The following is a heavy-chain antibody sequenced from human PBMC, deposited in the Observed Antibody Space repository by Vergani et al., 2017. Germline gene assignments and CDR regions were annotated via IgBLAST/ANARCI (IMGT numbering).Heavy chain of an antibody. CDR1: GGSFSGYY. CDR2: INHSGNT. V-gene: IGHV4-34*01. Sequence: QVQLQQWGAGLLKPSETLSLTCAVYGGSFSGYYWSWIRQPPGKGLEWIGEINHSGNTNYNPSLKSRVTISVDTSKNQFSLNLSSVTAADTAVYYCANLRFGGAVVYWGQGTLVTVSS. CDR3: ANLRFGGAVVY. D-gene: IGHD3-10*01. J-gene: IGHJ4*02.